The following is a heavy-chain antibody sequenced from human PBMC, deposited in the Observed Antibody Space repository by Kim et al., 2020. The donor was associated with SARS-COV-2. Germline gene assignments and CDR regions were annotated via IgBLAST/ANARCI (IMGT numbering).Heavy chain of an antibody. CDR1: GGSISSGGYY. J-gene: IGHJ6*02. Sequence: SETLSLTCTVSGGSISSGGYYWSWIRQHPGKGLEWIGYIYYSGSTYYNPSLKSRVTISVDTSKNQFSLKLSSVTAADTAVYYCARDYRPTGVRYVGKTHLRYYYYGMDVWGQGTTVTVSS. V-gene: IGHV4-31*03. CDR3: ARDYRPTGVRYVGKTHLRYYYYGMDV. CDR2: IYYSGST. D-gene: IGHD3-16*02.